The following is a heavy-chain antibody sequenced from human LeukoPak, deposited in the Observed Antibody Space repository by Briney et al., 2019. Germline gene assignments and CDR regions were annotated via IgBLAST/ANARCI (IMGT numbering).Heavy chain of an antibody. CDR2: INAGNGNT. D-gene: IGHD3-22*01. CDR1: GYTFTSYA. CDR3: ARTPNTMIVVVSLDY. V-gene: IGHV1-3*01. J-gene: IGHJ4*02. Sequence: GASVKVSCKASGYTFTSYAMHWVRQAPGQRLEWMGWINAGNGNTKYSQKFQGRVTITRDTSASTAYMELSSLRSEDTAVYYCARTPNTMIVVVSLDYWGQGTLVTVSS.